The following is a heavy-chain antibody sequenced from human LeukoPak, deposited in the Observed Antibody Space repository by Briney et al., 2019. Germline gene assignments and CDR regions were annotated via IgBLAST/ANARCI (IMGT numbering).Heavy chain of an antibody. CDR3: ARGGETYYTYYYMDV. CDR1: GFSFSSTA. D-gene: IGHD3-16*01. J-gene: IGHJ6*03. Sequence: GGSLRLSCAASGFSFSSTAMNWVRQAPGKGPEWVSAISESSGSTYYADSVKGRFTISRDNSKSTLYLQMNSLRAEDTAIYYCARGGETYYTYYYMDVWAKGTTVTVSS. V-gene: IGHV3-23*01. CDR2: ISESSGST.